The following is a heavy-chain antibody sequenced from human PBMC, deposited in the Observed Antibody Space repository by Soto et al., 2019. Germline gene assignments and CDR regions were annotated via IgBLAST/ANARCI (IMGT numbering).Heavy chain of an antibody. V-gene: IGHV1-18*01. J-gene: IGHJ5*02. CDR2: ISAYNGNT. D-gene: IGHD3-3*01. CDR3: ARVSIFGVVIGVRVNWFDP. CDR1: GYTFTSYG. Sequence: ASVKVSCKASGYTFTSYGISWVRQAPGQGLEWMGWISAYNGNTNYAQKLQGRVTMTTDTSTSTAYMELRSLRSDDTAVYYCARVSIFGVVIGVRVNWFDPWGQGTLVTVSS.